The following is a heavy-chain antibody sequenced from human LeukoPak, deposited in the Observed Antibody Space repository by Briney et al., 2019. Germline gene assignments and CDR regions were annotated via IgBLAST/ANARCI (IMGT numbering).Heavy chain of an antibody. CDR3: ARVNVASSGFDY. V-gene: IGHV3-72*01. D-gene: IGHD3-10*01. CDR1: GFTFTDHY. CDR2: TRNKANSYTT. J-gene: IGHJ4*02. Sequence: GGSLRLSCAASGFTFTDHYMDWVRQAPGKGLEWVGRTRNKANSYTTEYAASVKGRLTISRDDSKNSLYLQMNSLKNEDTAVYYCARVNVASSGFDYWGQGTLVTVSS.